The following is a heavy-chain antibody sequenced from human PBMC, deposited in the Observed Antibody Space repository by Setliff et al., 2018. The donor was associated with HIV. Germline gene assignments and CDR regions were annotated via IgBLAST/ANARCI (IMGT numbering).Heavy chain of an antibody. Sequence: GGSLRLSCAASGFTISNVWMTWVRQAPGKGLEWVGRIKIKTDGGTIDYAAPVKGRFTISRDDSKNTLYLQMNSLKTEDTAVYYCAVWIREVISWGRGTLVTVSS. CDR3: AVWIREVIS. V-gene: IGHV3-15*01. J-gene: IGHJ5*02. CDR1: GFTISNVW. CDR2: IKIKTDGGTI. D-gene: IGHD3-10*01.